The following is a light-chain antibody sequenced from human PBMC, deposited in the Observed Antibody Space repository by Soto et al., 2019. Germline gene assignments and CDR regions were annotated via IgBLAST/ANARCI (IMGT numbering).Light chain of an antibody. CDR1: QSVLYSSNNKNY. Sequence: DIVMTQSPDSLAVSLGERATINCKSSQSVLYSSNNKNYLAWYQQKPGQAPRLLIYHASARATGIPARFSGSGSGTEFTLTISGLQSEDFAVYYCQQYNNWPPWTFGQGTKV. CDR2: HAS. J-gene: IGKJ1*01. V-gene: IGKV4-1*01. CDR3: QQYNNWPPWT.